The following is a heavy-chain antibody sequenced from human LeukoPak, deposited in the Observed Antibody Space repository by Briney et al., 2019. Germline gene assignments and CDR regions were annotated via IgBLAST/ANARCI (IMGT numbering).Heavy chain of an antibody. J-gene: IGHJ4*02. D-gene: IGHD5-18*01. CDR3: ARVLRGYSYGAEFDY. V-gene: IGHV4-61*02. CDR2: IYTSGST. CDR1: GGSISSGSYY. Sequence: PSQNLSLNCTGSGGSISSGSYYWSWIRQPPGKGLEWIGRIYTSGSTNYNHSLKSRVTISVDTSKHQFSLKLSSVTAADTAVYYCARVLRGYSYGAEFDYWGQGTLVTVSS.